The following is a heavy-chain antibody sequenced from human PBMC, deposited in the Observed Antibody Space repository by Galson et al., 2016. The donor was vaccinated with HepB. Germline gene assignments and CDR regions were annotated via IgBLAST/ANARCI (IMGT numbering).Heavy chain of an antibody. J-gene: IGHJ5*02. CDR2: INAGNGDT. V-gene: IGHV1-3*01. D-gene: IGHD2-15*01. CDR1: GYTFRSYA. CDR3: VRDSPAAA. Sequence: SVKVSCKASGYTFRSYAIHWVRQAPGQRLEWMGWINAGNGDTKYSQKFQGRVTITTDTSATTAYMDLGSLTSEDTAVYYCVRDSPAAAWGQGTLVSVSS.